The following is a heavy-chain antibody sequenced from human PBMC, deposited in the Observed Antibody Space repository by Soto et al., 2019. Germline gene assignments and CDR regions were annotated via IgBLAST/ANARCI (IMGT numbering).Heavy chain of an antibody. CDR2: IIPIFGTA. V-gene: IGHV1-69*12. D-gene: IGHD5-12*01. J-gene: IGHJ6*02. CDR3: ASSVAKYYYYGMDV. CDR1: GGTFSSYA. Sequence: QVQLVQSGAEVKKPGSSVKVSCKASGGTFSSYAISWVRQAPGQGLEWMGGIIPIFGTANYAQKFQGRVTITADESTSTAYMALSRMRSEDTAVYYCASSVAKYYYYGMDVWGQGTPVTVSS.